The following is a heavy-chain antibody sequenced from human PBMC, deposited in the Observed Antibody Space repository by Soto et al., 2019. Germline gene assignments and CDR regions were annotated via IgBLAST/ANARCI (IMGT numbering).Heavy chain of an antibody. Sequence: PGGSLRLSCAASGFTFSSYAMSWVRQAPGKGLEWVSAISGSGGSTYYADSVKGRFTISRDNSKNTLYLQMNSLRAEDTAVYYCAKANLRFYDFWSGYSYYFDYWGQGTLVTVSS. CDR1: GFTFSSYA. D-gene: IGHD3-3*01. J-gene: IGHJ4*02. V-gene: IGHV3-23*01. CDR2: ISGSGGST. CDR3: AKANLRFYDFWSGYSYYFDY.